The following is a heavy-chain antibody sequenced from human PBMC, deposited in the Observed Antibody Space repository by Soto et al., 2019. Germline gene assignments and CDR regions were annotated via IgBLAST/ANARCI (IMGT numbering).Heavy chain of an antibody. V-gene: IGHV3-21*01. J-gene: IGHJ4*02. CDR1: GFTFSSYS. Sequence: EVQLVESGGGLVKPGGSLRLSCAASGFTFSSYSMNWVRQAPGKGLEWVSSISSSSSYIYYADSVKGRFTISRDNAKNSLYLPMNSLRAEDTAVYYCASRTRISSGSGWGQGTLVTVSS. CDR3: ASRTRISSGSG. CDR2: ISSSSSYI. D-gene: IGHD6-19*01.